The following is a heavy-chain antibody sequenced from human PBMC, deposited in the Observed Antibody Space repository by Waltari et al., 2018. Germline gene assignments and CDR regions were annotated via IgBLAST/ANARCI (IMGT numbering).Heavy chain of an antibody. J-gene: IGHJ5*02. V-gene: IGHV4-61*02. D-gene: IGHD1-7*01. CDR1: GGSISSGSYY. CDR3: ARDWWTGTLMYWFDP. Sequence: QVQLQESGPGLVKPSQTLSLTCTVSGGSISSGSYYWSWIRQPAGKGLEWIGRIYTRGSTNYNPSLKSRVTISVDTAKNQFSLKLSSVTAADTAVYYCARDWWTGTLMYWFDPWGQGTLVTVSS. CDR2: IYTRGST.